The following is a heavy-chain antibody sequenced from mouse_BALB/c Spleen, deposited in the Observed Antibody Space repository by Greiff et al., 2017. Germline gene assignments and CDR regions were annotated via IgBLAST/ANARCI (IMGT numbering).Heavy chain of an antibody. CDR1: GYTFTDYY. CDR3: ARRTSRYVVDY. J-gene: IGHJ2*01. Sequence: VQLQQSGAELARPGASVKLSCKASGYTFTDYYINWVKQRTGQGLEWIGEIYPGSGNTYYNEKFKGKATLTADKSSSTAYMQLSSLTSEDSAVYFCARRTSRYVVDYWGQGTTLTVSS. CDR2: IYPGSGNT. D-gene: IGHD1-1*01. V-gene: IGHV1-77*01.